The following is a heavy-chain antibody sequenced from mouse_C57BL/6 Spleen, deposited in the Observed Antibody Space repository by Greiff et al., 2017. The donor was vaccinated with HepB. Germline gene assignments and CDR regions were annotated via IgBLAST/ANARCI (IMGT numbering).Heavy chain of an antibody. Sequence: QVHVKQPGAELVKPGASVKLSCKASGYTFTSYWMHWVKQRPGRGLEWIGRIDPNSGGTKYNEKFKSKATLTVDKPSSTSYMQRSSLTSEDSAVYYCARRDYYGSSYNYYYAMDYWGQGTSVTVSS. D-gene: IGHD1-1*01. CDR2: IDPNSGGT. CDR1: GYTFTSYW. J-gene: IGHJ4*01. V-gene: IGHV1-72*01. CDR3: ARRDYYGSSYNYYYAMDY.